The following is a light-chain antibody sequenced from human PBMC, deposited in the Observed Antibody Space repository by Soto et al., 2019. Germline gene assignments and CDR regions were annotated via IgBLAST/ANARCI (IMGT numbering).Light chain of an antibody. V-gene: IGLV1-47*01. CDR2: RND. CDR1: SSNIGSNY. J-gene: IGLJ2*01. CDR3: AAWDDSLSALV. Sequence: QPVLTQPPSASGTPGQRVTISCSGSSSNIGSNYVNWYQQLPGTAPKVLIYRNDQRPSGVPDRFSGSKSGTSASLTISGLRSEDEADYHCAAWDDSLSALVFGGGTKLTVL.